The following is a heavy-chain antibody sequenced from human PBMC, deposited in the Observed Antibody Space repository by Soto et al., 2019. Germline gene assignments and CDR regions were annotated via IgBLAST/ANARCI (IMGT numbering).Heavy chain of an antibody. CDR1: VVTFTSYA. CDR3: AKGSFGFDY. Sequence: GWSLRLSCASSVVTFTSYAMTWVRQVPGEGLQWVSSISKSGDSTYYADSVKGRFTTSRDNSKNTLYLQMNSLRAEDTAIYYCAKGSFGFDYWGQGTLVTV. D-gene: IGHD3-10*01. V-gene: IGHV3-23*01. J-gene: IGHJ4*02. CDR2: ISKSGDST.